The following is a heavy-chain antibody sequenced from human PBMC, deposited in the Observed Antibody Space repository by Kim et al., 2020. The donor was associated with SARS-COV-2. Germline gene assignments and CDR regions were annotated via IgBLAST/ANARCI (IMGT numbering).Heavy chain of an antibody. CDR1: GGSISSGSYY. CDR3: AREIVIWNYGSGHNWFDP. J-gene: IGHJ5*02. CDR2: IYTSGST. V-gene: IGHV4-61*02. D-gene: IGHD1-7*01. Sequence: SETLSLTCTVSGGSISSGSYYWSWIRQPAGKGLEWIGRIYTSGSTNYNPSLKSRVTISVDTSKNQFSLKLSSVTAADTAVYYCAREIVIWNYGSGHNWFDPWGQGTLVTVSS.